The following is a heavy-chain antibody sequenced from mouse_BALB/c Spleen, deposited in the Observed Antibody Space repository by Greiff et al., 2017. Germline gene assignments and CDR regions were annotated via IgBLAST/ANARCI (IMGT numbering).Heavy chain of an antibody. D-gene: IGHD1-1*01. Sequence: EVKVEESGGGLVKPGGSLKLSCAASGFTFSDYYMYWVRQTPEKRLEWVATISDGGSYTYYPDSVKGRFTISRDNAKNNLYLQMSSLKSEDTAMYYCARGDYGSPAYWGQGTLVTVSA. CDR2: ISDGGSYT. J-gene: IGHJ3*01. CDR3: ARGDYGSPAY. CDR1: GFTFSDYY. V-gene: IGHV5-4*02.